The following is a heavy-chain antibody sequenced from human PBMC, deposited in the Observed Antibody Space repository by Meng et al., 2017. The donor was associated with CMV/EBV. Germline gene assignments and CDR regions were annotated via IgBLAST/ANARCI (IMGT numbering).Heavy chain of an antibody. CDR2: ISSSSSYI. Sequence: GSLRLPCAASGFTFSSYSMNWVRQAPGKGLEWVSSISSSSSYIYYADSVKGRFTISRDNAKNSLYLQMNSLRAEDTAVYYCARGSHYYYYGMDVWGQGTTVTVSS. CDR3: ARGSHYYYYGMDV. V-gene: IGHV3-21*01. CDR1: GFTFSSYS. J-gene: IGHJ6*02.